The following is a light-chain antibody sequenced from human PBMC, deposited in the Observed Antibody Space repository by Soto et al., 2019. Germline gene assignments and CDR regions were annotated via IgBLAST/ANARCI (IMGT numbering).Light chain of an antibody. J-gene: IGKJ2*01. V-gene: IGKV2-30*02. CDR1: QSLVHSGGNTY. CDR3: MQGTHWPYT. Sequence: DAVLTQSPLSLPVTLGQPASISCSSSQSLVHSGGNTYLNWFQQRPGQSPRRLIYKVSARDSGVPDRFRGRASGTDFTLEISSVEAEDVGVYYRMQGTHWPYTFGQGTKLEIK. CDR2: KVS.